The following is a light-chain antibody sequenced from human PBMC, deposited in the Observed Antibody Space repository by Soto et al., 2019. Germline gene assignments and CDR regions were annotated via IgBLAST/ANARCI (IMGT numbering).Light chain of an antibody. CDR3: EQYCSTHLT. CDR1: QGVANNY. J-gene: IGKJ4*01. CDR2: DAS. Sequence: DIGLTQSPATRSLSPGERATLSCRAGQGVANNYLAWYHQKSGQAPRFLMYDASSRATGIPDRFSGRGSGTDFTLTISRLEPEDFAVYYCEQYCSTHLTFGGGTKVEIK. V-gene: IGKV3-20*01.